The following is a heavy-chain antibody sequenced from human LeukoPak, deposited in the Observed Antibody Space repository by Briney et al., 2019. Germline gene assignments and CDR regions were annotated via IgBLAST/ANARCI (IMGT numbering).Heavy chain of an antibody. Sequence: GGSLRLSCVASGLTFSNSAMHWVRQAPGKGLEWVAIMSFDGSHERYGDSVKGRFTLSRDNSKNTLYLQINSLRTEDTAVYYCARGKLRQQLVWFDPWGQGTLVTVSS. CDR2: MSFDGSHE. V-gene: IGHV3-30*04. CDR3: ARGKLRQQLVWFDP. J-gene: IGHJ5*02. CDR1: GLTFSNSA. D-gene: IGHD6-13*01.